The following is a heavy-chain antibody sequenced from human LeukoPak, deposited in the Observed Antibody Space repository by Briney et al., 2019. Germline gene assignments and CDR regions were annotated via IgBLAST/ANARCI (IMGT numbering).Heavy chain of an antibody. CDR2: ISYDGSNK. Sequence: GRSLRLSCAASGFTFSSYGMHWVRQAPGEGLEWVAVISYDGSNKYYADSVKGRFTISRDNSKNTLYLQMNSLRAEDTAVYYCAKDAYSSGWYPPFDYWGQGTLVTVSS. J-gene: IGHJ4*02. CDR3: AKDAYSSGWYPPFDY. D-gene: IGHD6-19*01. CDR1: GFTFSSYG. V-gene: IGHV3-30*18.